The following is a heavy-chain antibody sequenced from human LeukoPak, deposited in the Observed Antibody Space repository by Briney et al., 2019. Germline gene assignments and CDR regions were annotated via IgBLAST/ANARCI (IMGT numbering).Heavy chain of an antibody. D-gene: IGHD3-10*01. Sequence: SVKVSCKASGGTFSSYAISWVRQAPGQGLEWMGGIIPIFGTANYAQKFQGRVTITADESTSTAYMELSSLRSEDTAVYYCARVGGAYYGSGSYYSAYWGQGTLVTVSS. V-gene: IGHV1-69*13. CDR2: IIPIFGTA. J-gene: IGHJ4*02. CDR3: ARVGGAYYGSGSYYSAY. CDR1: GGTFSSYA.